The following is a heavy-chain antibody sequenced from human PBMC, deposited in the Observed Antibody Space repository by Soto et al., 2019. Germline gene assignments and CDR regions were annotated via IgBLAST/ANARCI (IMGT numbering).Heavy chain of an antibody. CDR3: ASQLLAVAGYWHGRAV. CDR2: ISHDGSNK. V-gene: IGHV3-30*03. CDR1: GFTFSSYG. Sequence: QVQLVESGGGVVQPGRSLRLSCAASGFTFSSYGMHWVRQAPGKGLEWVAVISHDGSNKYFADSVKGRFTISRDNSQSTLVLQMNSMRAGDTAVYCCASQLLAVAGYWHGRAVWGQGTTVTVAS. J-gene: IGHJ6*02. D-gene: IGHD6-19*01.